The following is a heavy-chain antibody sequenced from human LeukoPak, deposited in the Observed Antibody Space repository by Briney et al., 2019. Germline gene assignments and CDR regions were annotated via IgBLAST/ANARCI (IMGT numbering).Heavy chain of an antibody. J-gene: IGHJ4*02. D-gene: IGHD2-2*01. CDR2: INPNSGGT. Sequence: GASVKVSCKASGYTFTGYYMHWVRQAPGQGLEWMGRINPNSGGTNYAQKFQGRVTMTRDTSISTAYMELSRLRSDDTAVYYCARDRHYCNSTSCYYFDYWGQGTLVTVSS. CDR1: GYTFTGYY. CDR3: ARDRHYCNSTSCYYFDY. V-gene: IGHV1-2*06.